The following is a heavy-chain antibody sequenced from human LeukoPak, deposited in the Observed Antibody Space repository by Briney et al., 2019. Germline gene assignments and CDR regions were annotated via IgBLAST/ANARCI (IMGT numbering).Heavy chain of an antibody. Sequence: SETLSLTCTVSGGSISSGSYYWSWIRQPAGTGLEWIGRIYTSGSTNYNPSLKSRVTISVDTSKNQFSLELSSVTAADTAVYYCARTKGDTAMVDFDYWGQGTLVTVSS. D-gene: IGHD5-18*01. V-gene: IGHV4-61*02. CDR1: GGSISSGSYY. J-gene: IGHJ4*02. CDR3: ARTKGDTAMVDFDY. CDR2: IYTSGST.